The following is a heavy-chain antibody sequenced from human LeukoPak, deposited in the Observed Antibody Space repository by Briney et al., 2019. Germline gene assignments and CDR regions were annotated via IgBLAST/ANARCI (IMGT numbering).Heavy chain of an antibody. D-gene: IGHD1-26*01. J-gene: IGHJ4*02. Sequence: PGGSLRLSCAASEFTFSSYGMHWVRQAPGKGLEWVAFIRYDGSNKYYADSVKGRFTISRDNSKNTLYLQMNSLRAEDTAVYYCAKDNGGSYYHFDYWGQGTLVTVSS. V-gene: IGHV3-30*02. CDR3: AKDNGGSYYHFDY. CDR2: IRYDGSNK. CDR1: EFTFSSYG.